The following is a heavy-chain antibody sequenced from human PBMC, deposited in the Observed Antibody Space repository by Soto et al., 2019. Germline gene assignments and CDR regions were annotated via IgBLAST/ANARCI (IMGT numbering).Heavy chain of an antibody. CDR2: MSHSGGT. Sequence: PSETLSLTCAVYGGSVNSGNYYWSWIRQPPGKGLEWIGEMSHSGGTHFNPSLKSRVTISVDTSKNQFSLKMSSVTAADTAVYYCVRLAGSYKWSYYYYYYGMDVWGQGTTVTVSS. J-gene: IGHJ6*02. D-gene: IGHD1-26*01. V-gene: IGHV4-34*01. CDR3: VRLAGSYKWSYYYYYYGMDV. CDR1: GGSVNSGNYY.